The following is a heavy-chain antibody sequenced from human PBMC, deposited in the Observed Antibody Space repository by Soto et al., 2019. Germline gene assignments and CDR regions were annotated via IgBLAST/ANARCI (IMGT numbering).Heavy chain of an antibody. CDR2: IWYDGSNK. J-gene: IGHJ3*02. CDR3: ARASREPEAFDI. D-gene: IGHD1-26*01. V-gene: IGHV3-33*01. Sequence: GGSLRLSCAASGFTFSSYGMHWVRQAPGKGLEWVAVIWYDGSNKYYADSVKGRFTISRDNSKNTLYLQMNSLRAEDTAVYYCARASREPEAFDIWGQGTMVTVSS. CDR1: GFTFSSYG.